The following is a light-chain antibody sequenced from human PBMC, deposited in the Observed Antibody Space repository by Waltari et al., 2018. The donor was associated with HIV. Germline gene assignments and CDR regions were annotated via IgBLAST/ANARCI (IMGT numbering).Light chain of an antibody. Sequence: QSALTQPAPVSGSPGQPFTTPSTGTSSDVGGQSYVSCYQQHPGKVPRLLIYEVSNRPSGVSSRFSGSKSGNTASLTISGLQAEDEADYYCCSYTTTNNFVLFGGGTKLTVL. V-gene: IGLV2-14*01. CDR1: SSDVGGQSY. CDR2: EVS. CDR3: CSYTTTNNFVL. J-gene: IGLJ2*01.